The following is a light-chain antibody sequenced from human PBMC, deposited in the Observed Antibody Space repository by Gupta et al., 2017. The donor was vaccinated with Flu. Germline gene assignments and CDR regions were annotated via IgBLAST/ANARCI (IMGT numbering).Light chain of an antibody. Sequence: SYELTQPPSVSVSPGPTARITCSGDALPKQYAYWYQQKTGQAPVLVIHKDSERHSGIPERFSGSTSGTTATLTITGVQAEDDADYYCHSADTSGNLLVFGGGTKLTVL. CDR2: KDS. CDR1: ALPKQY. V-gene: IGLV3-25*02. CDR3: HSADTSGNLLV. J-gene: IGLJ2*01.